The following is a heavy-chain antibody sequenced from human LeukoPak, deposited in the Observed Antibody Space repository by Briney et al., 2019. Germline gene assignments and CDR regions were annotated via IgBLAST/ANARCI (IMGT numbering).Heavy chain of an antibody. D-gene: IGHD5-18*01. J-gene: IGHJ3*02. CDR2: INPNSGGT. CDR1: GGTFSSYA. V-gene: IGHV1-2*06. CDR3: ARFVDTAMDAFDI. Sequence: ASVKVSCKASGGTFSSYAISWVRQAPGQGLEWMGRINPNSGGTNYAQKFQGRVTMTRDTSISTAYMELSRLRSDDTAVYYCARFVDTAMDAFDIWGQGTMVTVSS.